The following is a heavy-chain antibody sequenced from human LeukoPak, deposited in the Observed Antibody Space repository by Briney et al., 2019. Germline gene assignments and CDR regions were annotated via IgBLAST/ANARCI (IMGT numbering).Heavy chain of an antibody. V-gene: IGHV1-24*01. CDR3: ATPDILTGYPNLFDY. Sequence: ASVKVSCKVSGYTLTELSMHWVRQAPGKGLEWMGGFDPEDGETIYAQKFQGRVTMTADTSTSTAYMELSSLRSEDTAVYYCATPDILTGYPNLFDYWGQGTLVTVSS. CDR2: FDPEDGET. J-gene: IGHJ4*02. CDR1: GYTLTELS. D-gene: IGHD3-9*01.